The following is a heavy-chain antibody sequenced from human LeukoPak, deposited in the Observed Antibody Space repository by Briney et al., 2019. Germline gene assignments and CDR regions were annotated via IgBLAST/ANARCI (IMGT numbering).Heavy chain of an antibody. CDR3: ARDLSVGAKPDLGFDY. Sequence: PSETLSLTCAVYGGSFSGFYWTWIRQPPGKGLEWIGEINYSGSTNYNPSLKSRVTISVDTSKNQFSLTLSSVTAADTAVYYCARDLSVGAKPDLGFDYWGQGTLVTVSS. J-gene: IGHJ4*02. CDR2: INYSGST. V-gene: IGHV4-34*01. D-gene: IGHD1-26*01. CDR1: GGSFSGFY.